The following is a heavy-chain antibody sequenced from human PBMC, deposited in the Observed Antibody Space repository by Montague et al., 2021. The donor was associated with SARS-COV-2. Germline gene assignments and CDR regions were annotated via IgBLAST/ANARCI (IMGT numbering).Heavy chain of an antibody. CDR1: GFPFNTYT. CDR3: AKNGGSGSLVYWYFDL. Sequence: SLSLSCSASGFPFNTYTMTWVRQAPGKGLEWVSSIFGSGAGTYYADSVQGRFTISRDNSKNTLYLQLHGLRAEDTAVYYCAKNGGSGSLVYWYFDLWGRGTPVAVSS. V-gene: IGHV3-23*01. D-gene: IGHD2-8*01. J-gene: IGHJ2*01. CDR2: IFGSGAGT.